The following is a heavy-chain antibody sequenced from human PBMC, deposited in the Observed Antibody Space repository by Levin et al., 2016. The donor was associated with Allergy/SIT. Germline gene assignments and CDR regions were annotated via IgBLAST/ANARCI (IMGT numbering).Heavy chain of an antibody. V-gene: IGHV4-59*13. Sequence: PGKGLEWIGYMYYSGSTNYNSSLKSRVTISVDTSKNQFSLKLSSVTAADTAVYYCARAPHGEAFDIWGQGTMVTVSS. CDR3: ARAPHGEAFDI. J-gene: IGHJ3*02. CDR2: MYYSGST.